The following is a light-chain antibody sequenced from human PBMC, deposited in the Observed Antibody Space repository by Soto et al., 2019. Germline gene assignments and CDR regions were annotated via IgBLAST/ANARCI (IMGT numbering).Light chain of an antibody. J-gene: IGKJ4*01. V-gene: IGKV3-15*01. CDR3: QQYNNWPPLT. Sequence: EMVMTQSPATLSVSPWEGATLSCRASQSISTNLAWYQQKPGQAPRLLIDGASTRAPDIPARFSGSGSGTEFTLTLSSLQSEDFAVYYCQQYNNWPPLTFGGGTKVEIK. CDR2: GAS. CDR1: QSISTN.